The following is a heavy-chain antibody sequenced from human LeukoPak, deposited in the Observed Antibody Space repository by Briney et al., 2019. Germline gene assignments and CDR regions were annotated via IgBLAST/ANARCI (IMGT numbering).Heavy chain of an antibody. Sequence: GGSLRLSCAASGFTFSSYAMSWVRQAPGKGLEWVSAISGSGGSTYYADSVKGRFTISRNNSKNTLYLQMNSLRAEDTAVYYCAKDATPYYYDSSGYPFDYWGQGTLVTVSS. V-gene: IGHV3-23*01. CDR2: ISGSGGST. CDR3: AKDATPYYYDSSGYPFDY. CDR1: GFTFSSYA. D-gene: IGHD3-22*01. J-gene: IGHJ4*02.